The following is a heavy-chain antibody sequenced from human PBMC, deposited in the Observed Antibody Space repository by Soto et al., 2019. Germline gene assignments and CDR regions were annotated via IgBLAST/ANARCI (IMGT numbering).Heavy chain of an antibody. CDR1: GFSFRTFW. D-gene: IGHD3-22*01. CDR2: INQDGTEK. J-gene: IGHJ3*02. CDR3: AKVLSMIVADTFDI. V-gene: IGHV3-7*02. Sequence: GGSLRLSCATSGFSFRTFWLNWVRQAPGRGLEWVANINQDGTEKYYVDSVKGRFTISRDNSKNTLYLQMNSLRAEDTAVYFCAKVLSMIVADTFDIWGQGTMVTVSS.